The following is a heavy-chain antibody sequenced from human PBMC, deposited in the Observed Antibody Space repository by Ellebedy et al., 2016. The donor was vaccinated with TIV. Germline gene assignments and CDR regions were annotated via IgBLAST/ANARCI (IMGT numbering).Heavy chain of an antibody. CDR2: ITWRGDNT. Sequence: GESLKISCVASGFIFDAYGMSWVRQTPEMGLEWVSGITWRGDNTRYADSVKGRFTISRDNTRNSLYLEMTSLRAEDTALYYCARDFGYRLSTPLDFWGQGTLVTVSS. CDR3: ARDFGYRLSTPLDF. J-gene: IGHJ4*02. D-gene: IGHD5-24*01. CDR1: GFIFDAYG. V-gene: IGHV3-20*04.